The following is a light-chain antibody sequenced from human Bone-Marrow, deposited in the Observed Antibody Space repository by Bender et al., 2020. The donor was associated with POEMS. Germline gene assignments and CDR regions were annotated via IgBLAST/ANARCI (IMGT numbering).Light chain of an antibody. J-gene: IGLJ3*02. CDR2: EGS. CDR3: CSYTSAHTWV. CDR1: SSYVGRYNF. V-gene: IGLV2-23*01. Sequence: QSALTQPASVSGSPGQSITISCTGASSYVGRYNFVSCYQHHPGTVPKVVVYEGSRRPSGVSGRFPGSKSGDAASLTISGLQAEDEADYFCCSYTSAHTWVFGGGTKLTVL.